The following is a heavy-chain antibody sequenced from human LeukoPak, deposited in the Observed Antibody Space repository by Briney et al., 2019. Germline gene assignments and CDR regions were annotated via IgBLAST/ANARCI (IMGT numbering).Heavy chain of an antibody. V-gene: IGHV3-30*02. D-gene: IGHD2-21*02. Sequence: GGSLRLSCASSGFTFKDHGMHWIRQAPGKGLEWVAFIRYDGSDTSYADFVRGRFTISRDNAKNSLYLQMNSLRAEDTAVYYCARDGSYCGGDCYSNDAFDIWGQGTMVTVSS. J-gene: IGHJ3*02. CDR3: ARDGSYCGGDCYSNDAFDI. CDR1: GFTFKDHG. CDR2: IRYDGSDT.